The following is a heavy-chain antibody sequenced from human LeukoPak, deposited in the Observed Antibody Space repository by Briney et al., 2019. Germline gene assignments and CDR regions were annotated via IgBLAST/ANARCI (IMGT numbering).Heavy chain of an antibody. CDR2: ISGSGGST. Sequence: PGGSLRLSCAASGFTFSSYAMSWVRQAPGKGLEWVSAISGSGGSTYYADSVKGRFTISRDNSKNTLYLQMNSLRAEDTAVYYCAKEGVLRSSGSRIGYYFDYWGQGTLVTVSS. V-gene: IGHV3-23*01. CDR1: GFTFSSYA. D-gene: IGHD3-22*01. CDR3: AKEGVLRSSGSRIGYYFDY. J-gene: IGHJ4*02.